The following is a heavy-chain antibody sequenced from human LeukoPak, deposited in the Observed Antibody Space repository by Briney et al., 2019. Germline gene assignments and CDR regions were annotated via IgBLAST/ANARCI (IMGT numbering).Heavy chain of an antibody. CDR1: GSTFSSYA. J-gene: IGHJ2*01. V-gene: IGHV1-69*05. CDR2: IIPIFGTA. CDR3: ARRTSYDSSGSLYWYFDL. D-gene: IGHD3-22*01. Sequence: SVKVSCKASGSTFSSYAISWVRQAPGQGLEWMGGIIPIFGTANYAQKFQGRVTITTDESTSTAYMELSSLRSEDTAVYYCARRTSYDSSGSLYWYFDLWGRGTLVPVSS.